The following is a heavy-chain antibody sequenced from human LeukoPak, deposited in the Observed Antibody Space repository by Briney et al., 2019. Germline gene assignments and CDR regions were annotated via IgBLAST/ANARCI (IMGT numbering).Heavy chain of an antibody. Sequence: SGGSLRLSCAASGFTFSSFNMHWVRQAPGKGLVWVSRLKSDGSTAMYADSVQGRFTISRDNARNTVHLLMSSLTVEDTGVYYCARGIHGDPVAFDSWGQGALVTVSS. V-gene: IGHV3-74*03. D-gene: IGHD4-17*01. CDR2: LKSDGSTA. J-gene: IGHJ4*02. CDR1: GFTFSSFN. CDR3: ARGIHGDPVAFDS.